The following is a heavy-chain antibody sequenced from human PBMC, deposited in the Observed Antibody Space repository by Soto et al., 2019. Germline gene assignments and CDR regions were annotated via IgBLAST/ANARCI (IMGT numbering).Heavy chain of an antibody. CDR2: FSAGGRA. CDR1: GFSFSSYA. CDR3: AKESMPQRYGDTLFDY. D-gene: IGHD4-17*01. V-gene: IGHV3-23*01. Sequence: QLLESGGGLVQPGGSLRLSCEASGFSFSSYALSWVRQAPGKGLEWVSTFSAGGRAYYADSGKGRFTIATDTSKNTLRLQASSLRAEDTAVYYCAKESMPQRYGDTLFDYWGQGTRVTVSS. J-gene: IGHJ4*02.